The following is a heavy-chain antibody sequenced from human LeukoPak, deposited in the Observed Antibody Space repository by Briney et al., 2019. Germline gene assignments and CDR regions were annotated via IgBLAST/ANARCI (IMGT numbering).Heavy chain of an antibody. CDR2: IYHSGST. CDR1: GYSISSGYY. V-gene: IGHV4-38-2*02. Sequence: SETLSLTCTVSGYSISSGYYWGWIRQPPGKGLEWIGSIYHSGSTYYNPSLKSRVTISVDTSKNQFSLKLSSVTAADTAVYYCARGLTWFFDYWGQGTLVTVSS. D-gene: IGHD3-9*01. CDR3: ARGLTWFFDY. J-gene: IGHJ4*02.